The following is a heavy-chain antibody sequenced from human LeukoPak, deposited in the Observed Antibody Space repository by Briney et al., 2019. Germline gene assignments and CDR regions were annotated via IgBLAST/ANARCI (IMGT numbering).Heavy chain of an antibody. J-gene: IGHJ4*02. D-gene: IGHD3-10*01. CDR3: ARGNYYYGSGFRY. Sequence: SETLSLTCAVHGGSFRGYYWSWIRQPPGKGLEWSGEINHSGSTNYNPSLKSRVTISVETSKNQFSLKLSSVTAADTAVYYCARGNYYYGSGFRYWGQGTLVTVSS. V-gene: IGHV4-34*01. CDR1: GGSFRGYY. CDR2: INHSGST.